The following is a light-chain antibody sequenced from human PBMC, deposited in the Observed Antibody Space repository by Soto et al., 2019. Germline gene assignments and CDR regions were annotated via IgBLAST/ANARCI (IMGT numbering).Light chain of an antibody. J-gene: IGKJ1*01. CDR3: QHYNSYSEA. V-gene: IGKV1-5*03. Sequence: DIQMTQSPSTLSGSVGDRVTTTCRASQTISSWLAWYQQKPGKAPKLLIYKASTLKSGVPSRFSGSGSGTEFTLTISSLQPYDFATYYCQHYNSYSEAFGQGTKVDIK. CDR1: QTISSW. CDR2: KAS.